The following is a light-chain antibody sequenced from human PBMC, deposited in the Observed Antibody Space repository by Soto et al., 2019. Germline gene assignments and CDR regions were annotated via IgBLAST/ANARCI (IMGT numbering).Light chain of an antibody. V-gene: IGKV1-39*01. CDR1: QSISSY. CDR3: QQSYSTPLT. J-gene: IGKJ4*01. CDR2: AAS. Sequence: DIQMTQSPSSLSASVGDRVTITCRAIQSISSYLNWYQQKPGKAPKLLIYAASSLQSGVPSRFSGSGTGTDITLTISSLQPEDYATYYCQQSYSTPLTFGGGTKVEIK.